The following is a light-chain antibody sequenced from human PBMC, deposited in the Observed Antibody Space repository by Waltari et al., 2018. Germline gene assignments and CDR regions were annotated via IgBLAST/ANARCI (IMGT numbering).Light chain of an antibody. Sequence: DVVLTKSPAALAASLGGGTAIHSKSAQRVLSHSNNRNHLAWYQQKPGQPPKLLIYWASTRESGVPDRFSGSGSGTDFTLTISSLQAEDVAVYFCQQFYSSPRTFGQGTKVEIK. CDR3: QQFYSSPRT. J-gene: IGKJ1*01. CDR2: WAS. V-gene: IGKV4-1*01. CDR1: QRVLSHSNNRNH.